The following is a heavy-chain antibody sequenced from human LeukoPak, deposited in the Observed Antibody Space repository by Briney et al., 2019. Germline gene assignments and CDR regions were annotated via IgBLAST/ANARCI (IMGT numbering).Heavy chain of an antibody. V-gene: IGHV4-34*01. CDR1: GGSFSGYY. Sequence: SETLSLTCAFYGGSFSGYYWSWIRQSPGKGLEWIGEINHSGSTNFNPSLKSRVTISLDTSKNQFSLKLSSVTAADTAVYYCARSYGGVVAASFDPWGQGTLVTVSS. D-gene: IGHD2-15*01. CDR2: INHSGST. J-gene: IGHJ5*02. CDR3: ARSYGGVVAASFDP.